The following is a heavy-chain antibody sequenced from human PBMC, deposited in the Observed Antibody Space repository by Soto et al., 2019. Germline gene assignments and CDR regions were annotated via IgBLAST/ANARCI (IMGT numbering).Heavy chain of an antibody. CDR1: GFTFSSYG. Sequence: PGGSLRLSCAASGFTFSSYGMHWVRQAPGKGLEWVAVISYDGSNIYYADSVKGRFTISRDNAKNTLYLQMNSLRAEDTAVYYCARVGYYDFWSGYFGAAPYYFDYWGQGTLVTVSS. D-gene: IGHD3-3*01. CDR3: ARVGYYDFWSGYFGAAPYYFDY. J-gene: IGHJ4*02. CDR2: ISYDGSNI. V-gene: IGHV3-30*03.